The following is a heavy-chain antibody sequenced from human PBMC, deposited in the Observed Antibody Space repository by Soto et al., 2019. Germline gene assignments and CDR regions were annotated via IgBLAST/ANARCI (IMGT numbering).Heavy chain of an antibody. Sequence: TGGSLRLSCAASGFSFSSYGMTWVRQAPGKGLEWVSGISGSGDSTYDADSVKGRFTISRDNSKNTLYLQMNSLRAEDTAVYYCAKRAREYYDSSGYYPNWFDPWGQGTLVTVSS. CDR2: ISGSGDST. CDR1: GFSFSSYG. CDR3: AKRAREYYDSSGYYPNWFDP. D-gene: IGHD3-22*01. V-gene: IGHV3-23*01. J-gene: IGHJ5*02.